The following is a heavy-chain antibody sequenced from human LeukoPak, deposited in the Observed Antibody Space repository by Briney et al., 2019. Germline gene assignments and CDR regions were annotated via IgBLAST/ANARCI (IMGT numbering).Heavy chain of an antibody. CDR1: GFTSSSYW. V-gene: IGHV3-74*01. Sequence: QPGGSLRLSCAASGFTSSSYWIHWVRQAPGKGLVWVSRINSDGSSTSYADSVKGRFTISRDNAKNTLYLQMNSLRAEDTAVYYCARAGGATGAFDIWGQGTMVTVSS. D-gene: IGHD1-26*01. CDR2: INSDGSST. CDR3: ARAGGATGAFDI. J-gene: IGHJ3*02.